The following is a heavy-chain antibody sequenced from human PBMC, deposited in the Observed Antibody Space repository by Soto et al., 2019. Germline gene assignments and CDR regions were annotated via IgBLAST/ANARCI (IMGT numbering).Heavy chain of an antibody. CDR1: GYSISSGYY. Sequence: PSETLSLTCAVSGYSISSGYYWGWIRQPPGKGLEWIGSIYHSGSTYYNPSLKSRVTISVDTSKNQFSLKLSSVTAADTAVYYCARVWVRDTAMVLYYFDYWGQGTLVTAPQ. J-gene: IGHJ4*02. CDR2: IYHSGST. D-gene: IGHD5-18*01. CDR3: ARVWVRDTAMVLYYFDY. V-gene: IGHV4-38-2*01.